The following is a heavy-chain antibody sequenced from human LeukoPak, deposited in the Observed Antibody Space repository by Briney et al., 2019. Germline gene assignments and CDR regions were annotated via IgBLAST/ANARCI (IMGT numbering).Heavy chain of an antibody. D-gene: IGHD2-2*01. V-gene: IGHV3-66*01. Sequence: QTGGSLRLSCAASGFTVSSNYMSWVRQAPGKGLEWVSVIYSGGSTYYADSVKGRFTISRDNAKNSLYLQMNSLRAEDTAVYYCARDRLGVVPAAPFDYWGQGTLVTVSS. J-gene: IGHJ4*02. CDR2: IYSGGST. CDR3: ARDRLGVVPAAPFDY. CDR1: GFTVSSNY.